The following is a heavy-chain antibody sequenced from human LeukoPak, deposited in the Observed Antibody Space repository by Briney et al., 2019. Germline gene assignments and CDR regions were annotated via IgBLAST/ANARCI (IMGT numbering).Heavy chain of an antibody. CDR2: IIPIFGTA. CDR3: AREGNYDILTGYFSTYYYMDV. V-gene: IGHV1-69*05. CDR1: GGTFSSYA. J-gene: IGHJ6*03. D-gene: IGHD3-9*01. Sequence: ASVKVSCKASGGTFSSYAISWVRQAPGQGLEWMGGIIPIFGTANYAQKFQGRVTITTDESTSTAYMELSSLRSEDTAVYYCAREGNYDILTGYFSTYYYMDVWGIGTTVTVSS.